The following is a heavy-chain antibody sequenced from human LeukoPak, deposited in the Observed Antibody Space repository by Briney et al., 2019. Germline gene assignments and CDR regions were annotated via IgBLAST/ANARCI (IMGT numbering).Heavy chain of an antibody. CDR2: ISYDGSNK. J-gene: IGHJ6*02. Sequence: GRSLRLSCAASGFTFSSYAMHWVRQAPGKGLEWVAVISYDGSNKYYADSVKGRFTISRDNSKNTLYLQINSLRAEDTAVYYCARDRVAAAGHYYYYYGMDVWGQGTTVTVSS. CDR1: GFTFSSYA. D-gene: IGHD6-13*01. CDR3: ARDRVAAAGHYYYYYGMDV. V-gene: IGHV3-30-3*01.